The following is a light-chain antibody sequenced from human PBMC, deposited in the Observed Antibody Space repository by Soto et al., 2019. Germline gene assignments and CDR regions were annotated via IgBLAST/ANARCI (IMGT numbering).Light chain of an antibody. CDR2: STN. CDR1: SGSVSATNY. V-gene: IGLV8-61*01. J-gene: IGLJ3*02. CDR3: VLYMGSGIRV. Sequence: QTVVTQEPSFSVSPGGTVTLTCGLTSGSVSATNYPSWYQQTPGQSPRTLIYSTNARSSGVPDRFSGSILGKTAALTITGAQAGDEGDYYCVLYMGSGIRVFGGGTKLTVL.